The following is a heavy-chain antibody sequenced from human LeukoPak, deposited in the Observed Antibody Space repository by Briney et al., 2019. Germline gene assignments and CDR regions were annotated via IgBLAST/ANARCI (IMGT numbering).Heavy chain of an antibody. CDR1: GGSISSGDYY. J-gene: IGHJ4*02. CDR3: ARKEDSAMDY. Sequence: PSETLSLTCTVSGGSISSGDYYWSWVRQPPGKGLEWIGYIYYSGSPYYNPSLKSRLTISIDTSKNQFFLKLSPVTAADTVVYFCARKEDSAMDYWGQGTLVTVSS. V-gene: IGHV4-30-4*01. D-gene: IGHD5-18*01. CDR2: IYYSGSP.